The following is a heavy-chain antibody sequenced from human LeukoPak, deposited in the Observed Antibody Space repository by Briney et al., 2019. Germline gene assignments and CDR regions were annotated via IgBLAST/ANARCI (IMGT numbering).Heavy chain of an antibody. V-gene: IGHV3-30*02. J-gene: IGHJ4*02. D-gene: IGHD5-24*01. Sequence: PGGSLRLSCAASGFTFSSYAMHWVRQAPGKGLEWVAFIRYDGSNKYYADSVKGRFTISRDNSKNTLYLQMNSLRAEDTAVYYCAKDPSPGGDGYKFDYWGQGTLVTVSS. CDR3: AKDPSPGGDGYKFDY. CDR2: IRYDGSNK. CDR1: GFTFSSYA.